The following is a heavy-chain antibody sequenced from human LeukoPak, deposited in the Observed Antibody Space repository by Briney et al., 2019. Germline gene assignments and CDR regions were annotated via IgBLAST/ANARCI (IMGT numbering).Heavy chain of an antibody. CDR1: AGSISGFF. CDR3: ARTYRYGSFPVYHFYMDV. D-gene: IGHD5-18*01. J-gene: IGHJ6*03. Sequence: SETLSLTCTVSAGSISGFFWSWIRQPRGKGLEWIGYISYSGSTNYNPSLKSRVTISADTCKNQVSLKLSSVTAADTAVYYCARTYRYGSFPVYHFYMDVWGKGTTVTVSS. CDR2: ISYSGST. V-gene: IGHV4-59*01.